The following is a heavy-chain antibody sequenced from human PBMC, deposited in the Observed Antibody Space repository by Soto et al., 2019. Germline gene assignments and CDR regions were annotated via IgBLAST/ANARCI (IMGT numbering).Heavy chain of an antibody. CDR3: ARAGPTSRPHTYYDFWSGYSPEEGYYFDY. CDR2: IYYSGST. V-gene: IGHV4-39*01. J-gene: IGHJ4*02. Sequence: SETLSLTCTVSGGSISSSSYYWGWIRQPPGKGLEWIGSIYYSGSTYYNPSLKSRVTISVDTSKNQFSLKLSSVTAADTAVYYCARAGPTSRPHTYYDFWSGYSPEEGYYFDYWGQGTLVTVSS. CDR1: GGSISSSSYY. D-gene: IGHD3-3*01.